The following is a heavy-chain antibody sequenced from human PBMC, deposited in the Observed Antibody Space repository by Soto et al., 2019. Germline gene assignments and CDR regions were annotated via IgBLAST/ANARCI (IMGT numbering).Heavy chain of an antibody. CDR1: GGTFSSYA. Sequence: SVKVSCKASGGTFSSYAISWVRQAPGQGLEWMGGIIPIFGTANYAQKFQGRVTITADESTSTAYMELSSLRSEDTAVYYCARDMTPAGGKRYYYYGMDVWGQGTTVTVSS. V-gene: IGHV1-69*13. D-gene: IGHD3-10*01. CDR2: IIPIFGTA. J-gene: IGHJ6*02. CDR3: ARDMTPAGGKRYYYYGMDV.